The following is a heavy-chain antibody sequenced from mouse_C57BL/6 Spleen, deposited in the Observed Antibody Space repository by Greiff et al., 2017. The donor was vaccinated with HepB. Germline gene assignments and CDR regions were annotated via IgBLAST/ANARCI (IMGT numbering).Heavy chain of an antibody. CDR1: GFTFSDYG. Sequence: DVHLVESGGGLVKPGGSLKLSCAASGFTFSDYGMHWVRQAPEKGLEWVAYISSGSSTIYYADTVKGRFTISRDNAKNTLFLQMTSLRSEDTAMYYCARDFITTVVAMDYWGQGTSVTVSS. V-gene: IGHV5-17*01. D-gene: IGHD1-1*01. CDR3: ARDFITTVVAMDY. J-gene: IGHJ4*01. CDR2: ISSGSSTI.